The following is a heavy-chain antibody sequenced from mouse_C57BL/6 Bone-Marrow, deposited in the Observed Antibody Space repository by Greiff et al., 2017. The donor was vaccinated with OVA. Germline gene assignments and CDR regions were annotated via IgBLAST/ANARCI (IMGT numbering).Heavy chain of an antibody. CDR2: INPGSGGT. Sequence: QVQLQQFGAELVRPGTSVKVSCKASGYAFTNYLIEWVKQRPGQGLEWIGVINPGSGGTNYNEKFKGKATLTADKSSSTAYMQLSSLTSEDSAVYFCARGYYGSFDYWGQGTTLTVSS. J-gene: IGHJ2*01. CDR1: GYAFTNYL. V-gene: IGHV1-54*01. D-gene: IGHD1-1*01. CDR3: ARGYYGSFDY.